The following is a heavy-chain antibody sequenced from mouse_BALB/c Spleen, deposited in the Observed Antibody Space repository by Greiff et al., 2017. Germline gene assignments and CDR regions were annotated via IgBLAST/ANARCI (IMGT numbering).Heavy chain of an antibody. CDR1: GYSITSDYA. V-gene: IGHV3-2*02. Sequence: EVQLQESGPGLVKPSQSLSLTCTVTGYSITSDYAWNWIRQFPGNKLEWMGYISYSGSTSYNPSLKSRISITRDTSKNQFFLQLNSVTTEDTATYYCALYYRYAWFAYWGQGTLVTVSA. CDR2: ISYSGST. CDR3: ALYYRYAWFAY. J-gene: IGHJ3*01. D-gene: IGHD2-14*01.